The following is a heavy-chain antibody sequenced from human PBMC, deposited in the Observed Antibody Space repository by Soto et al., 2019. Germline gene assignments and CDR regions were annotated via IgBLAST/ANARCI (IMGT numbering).Heavy chain of an antibody. CDR1: GFTFSSYS. V-gene: IGHV3-48*01. Sequence: GGSLRLSCAASGFTFSSYSMNWVRQAPGKGLEWVSYISSSSSTIYYADSVKGRFTISRDNAKNSLYLKMNSLRAEDTAVYYCARDRGDIVVVPAANPQFEGLDWGQGTLVTVSS. D-gene: IGHD2-2*01. J-gene: IGHJ4*02. CDR2: ISSSSSTI. CDR3: ARDRGDIVVVPAANPQFEGLD.